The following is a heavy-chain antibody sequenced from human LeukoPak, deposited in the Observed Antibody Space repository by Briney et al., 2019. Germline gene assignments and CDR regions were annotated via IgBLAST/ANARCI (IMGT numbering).Heavy chain of an antibody. V-gene: IGHV4-34*01. CDR2: INHSGST. CDR1: GGSISGYY. Sequence: SETLSLTCSVSGGSISGYYWSWIRQPPGKGLEWIGEINHSGSTNYNPSLKSRVTISVDTSKNQFSLKLSSVTAADTAVYYCARVGRPGYWGQGTLVTVSS. D-gene: IGHD3/OR15-3a*01. CDR3: ARVGRPGY. J-gene: IGHJ4*02.